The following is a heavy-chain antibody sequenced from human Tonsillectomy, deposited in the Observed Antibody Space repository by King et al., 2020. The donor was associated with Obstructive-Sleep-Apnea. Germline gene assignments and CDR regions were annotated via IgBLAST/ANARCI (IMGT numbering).Heavy chain of an antibody. Sequence: QLQLQESGPGLVKPSGTLSLTCTVSGDSISNNKWWSLVRQPPGKGLEWIGEIYHSGSTNYSPSLRTRVTISEDKSKNQVSLKLNSVTAADTAAYYCARAPDYSRGWPGYYFDYWGQGTLVTVSS. D-gene: IGHD6-19*01. CDR1: GDSISNNKW. CDR2: IYHSGST. V-gene: IGHV4-4*02. CDR3: ARAPDYSRGWPGYYFDY. J-gene: IGHJ4*02.